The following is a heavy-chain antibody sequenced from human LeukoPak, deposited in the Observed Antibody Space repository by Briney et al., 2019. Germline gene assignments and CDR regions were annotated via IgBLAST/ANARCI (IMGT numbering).Heavy chain of an antibody. D-gene: IGHD3-3*01. J-gene: IGHJ6*02. CDR3: VKDRDFWSGLDV. V-gene: IGHV3-9*01. CDR2: ISWQSNTR. CDR1: GFFFDDYG. Sequence: PGRSLRLSCAASGFFFDDYGMHWVRQVPGKGLEWVSGISWQSNTRKYADSVRGRFTISRGNAKNSLYLQMNSLKLEDTALHYCVKDRDFWSGLDVWGQGTMVTVS.